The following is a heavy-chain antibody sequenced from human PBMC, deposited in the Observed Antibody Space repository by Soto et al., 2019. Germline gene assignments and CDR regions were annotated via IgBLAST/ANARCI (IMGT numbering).Heavy chain of an antibody. D-gene: IGHD1-26*01. Sequence: QVQLVQSGPEVKKPGASVKVSCKTSGYTFINYGISWVRQAPGQGLEWMGWINPDNGNTNFAQRLQGRVTMTADRSTRTAYMELRSLRFDDTVMYYCARVGGAVVTADYWGQGTLVTVSS. CDR2: INPDNGNT. J-gene: IGHJ4*02. CDR3: ARVGGAVVTADY. CDR1: GYTFINYG. V-gene: IGHV1-18*01.